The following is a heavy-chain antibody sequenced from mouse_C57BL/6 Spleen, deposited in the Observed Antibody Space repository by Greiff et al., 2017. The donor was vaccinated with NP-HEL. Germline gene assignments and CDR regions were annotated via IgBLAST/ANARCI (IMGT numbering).Heavy chain of an antibody. Sequence: DVKLVESEGGLVQPGSSMKLSCTASGFTFSDYYMAWVRQVPEKGLEWVANINYDGSSTYYLDSLKSRFIISRDNAKNILYLQMSSLKSEDTATYYCARDTDYGSSYGYFDVWGTGTTVTVSS. V-gene: IGHV5-16*01. J-gene: IGHJ1*03. CDR3: ARDTDYGSSYGYFDV. CDR1: GFTFSDYY. D-gene: IGHD1-1*01. CDR2: INYDGSST.